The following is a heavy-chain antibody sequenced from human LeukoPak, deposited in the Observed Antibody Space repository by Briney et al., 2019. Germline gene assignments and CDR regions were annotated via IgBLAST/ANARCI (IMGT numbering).Heavy chain of an antibody. D-gene: IGHD6-13*01. V-gene: IGHV1-69*13. CDR2: IIPIFGTA. CDR3: ARDGPPRGIAAAGVFDY. CDR1: GGTFSSCA. Sequence: SVKVCCKASGGTFSSCAISWVRQAPGQGLEWMRGIIPIFGTANYAQKFQGRVTITADESTSTAYMELSSLRSEDTAVYYCARDGPPRGIAAAGVFDYWGQGTLVTVSS. J-gene: IGHJ4*02.